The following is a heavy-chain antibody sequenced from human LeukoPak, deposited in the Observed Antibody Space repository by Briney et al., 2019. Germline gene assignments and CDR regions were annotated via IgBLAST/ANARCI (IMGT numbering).Heavy chain of an antibody. CDR1: GFTFSSYA. J-gene: IGHJ4*02. Sequence: GGSLRLSCAASGFTFSSYAMSWVRQAPGKGLEWVSAISGSGGSTYYADSVKGRFTISRDNSKNTLYLQMNSLRTEDTAVYYCAAKGNGYTGIYVFAHWGQGTLVTVSS. CDR3: AAKGNGYTGIYVFAH. CDR2: ISGSGGST. D-gene: IGHD5-12*01. V-gene: IGHV3-23*01.